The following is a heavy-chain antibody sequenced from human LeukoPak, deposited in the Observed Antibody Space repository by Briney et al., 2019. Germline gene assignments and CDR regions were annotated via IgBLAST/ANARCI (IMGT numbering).Heavy chain of an antibody. Sequence: SETLSLTCTVSGVSISSYYWSWLRQPPGKGLEWIGYIYNSGSTNSNPSLQSRAAISLDASKNQFSLKVSSVTAADTAVYYCARGRLDGWFDPWGQGTLVTVSS. D-gene: IGHD5-24*01. CDR3: ARGRLDGWFDP. V-gene: IGHV4-59*01. J-gene: IGHJ5*02. CDR2: IYNSGST. CDR1: GVSISSYY.